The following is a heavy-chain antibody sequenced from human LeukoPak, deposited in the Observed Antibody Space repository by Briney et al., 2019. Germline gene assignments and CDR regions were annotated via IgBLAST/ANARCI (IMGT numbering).Heavy chain of an antibody. J-gene: IGHJ4*02. CDR2: ISGSGGST. CDR1: GFTFSYSW. V-gene: IGHV3-23*01. D-gene: IGHD4-17*01. CDR3: AKQMSTVTFTPFDY. Sequence: GGSLRLSCAASGFTFSYSWMSWVRQAPGKGLEWVSGISGSGGSTYYVDSVKGRFTISRDNSKNTLYLQMNSLRADDTAVYYCAKQMSTVTFTPFDYWGQGTLVTVSS.